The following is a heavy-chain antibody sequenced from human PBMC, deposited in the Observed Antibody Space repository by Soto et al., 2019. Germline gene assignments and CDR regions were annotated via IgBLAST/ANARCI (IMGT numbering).Heavy chain of an antibody. J-gene: IGHJ4*02. Sequence: QVQLVQSGAEVKKPGASVKISCKASGYTFTSDDFNWVRQATGQGREWMGWMNPNNGNTAYAQKFQGRVTMTWDTSISTAYMELSSLTSEDTAVYYCAHGHRNWGFDSWGQGTLVTVSS. CDR3: AHGHRNWGFDS. D-gene: IGHD7-27*01. CDR2: MNPNNGNT. CDR1: GYTFTSDD. V-gene: IGHV1-8*01.